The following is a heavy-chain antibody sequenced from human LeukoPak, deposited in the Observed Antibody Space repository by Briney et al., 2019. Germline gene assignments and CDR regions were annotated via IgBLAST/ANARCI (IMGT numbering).Heavy chain of an antibody. CDR2: INHSGST. Sequence: SETLSLTCAVYGGSFSGYYWSWIRQPPGKGLEWIGEINHSGSTNYNPSLKSRVTISVDTSKNQFSLKLSSVTAADTAVYYCARGHIVVVPAARGGNWFDPWVQGTLVTVSS. V-gene: IGHV4-34*01. CDR1: GGSFSGYY. CDR3: ARGHIVVVPAARGGNWFDP. J-gene: IGHJ5*02. D-gene: IGHD2-2*01.